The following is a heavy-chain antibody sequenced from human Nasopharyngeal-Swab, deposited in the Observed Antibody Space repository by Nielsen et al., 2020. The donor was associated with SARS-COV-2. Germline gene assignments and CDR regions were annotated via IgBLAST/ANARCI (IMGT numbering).Heavy chain of an antibody. CDR1: GGTLSNYP. V-gene: IGHV1-69*10. J-gene: IGHJ5*02. CDR3: AEDPGGRGRGS. D-gene: IGHD2-8*02. CDR2: IMPILGVA. Sequence: SVKVSCKASGGTLSNYPISWVRQAPGQGLEWMGGIMPILGVATYTQTFQGRVTITADKSTNTVYMELSSLRSDDTAMYFCAEDPGGRGRGSWGPGTQVTVSS.